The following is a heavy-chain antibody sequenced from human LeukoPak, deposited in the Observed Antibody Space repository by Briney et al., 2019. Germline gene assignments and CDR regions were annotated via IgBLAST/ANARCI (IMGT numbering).Heavy chain of an antibody. CDR3: ARGEGAVDY. CDR2: IRSNTYGGTI. J-gene: IGHJ4*02. Sequence: GGSLRLSCAASGFTFSDYYMSWFRQAPGKGLEWVGFIRSNTYGGTIEYAASVKGRFTISRDDSKSIAYLQMDSLTIEDTALYYCARGEGAVDYWGQGTLVTVSS. V-gene: IGHV3-71*01. CDR1: GFTFSDYY. D-gene: IGHD4/OR15-4a*01.